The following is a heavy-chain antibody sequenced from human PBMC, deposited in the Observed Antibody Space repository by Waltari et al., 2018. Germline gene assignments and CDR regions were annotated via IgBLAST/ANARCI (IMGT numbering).Heavy chain of an antibody. CDR3: ATSGTSGLWFGELLNY. V-gene: IGHV1-69-2*01. Sequence: EVQLVQSGAEVKKPGATVKISCKVSGYTFTDYYMHWVQQAPGKGLEWMGLVDPEDGETIYAEKFQGRVTSTADTSTDTADMELSSLRSEDTDVYYCATSGTSGLWFGELLNYWGQGTLVTVSS. CDR1: GYTFTDYY. CDR2: VDPEDGET. J-gene: IGHJ4*02. D-gene: IGHD3-10*01.